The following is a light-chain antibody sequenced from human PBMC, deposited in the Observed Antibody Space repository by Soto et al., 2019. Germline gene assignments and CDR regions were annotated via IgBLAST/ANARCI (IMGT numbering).Light chain of an antibody. CDR3: SSYAGSNVVV. V-gene: IGLV2-8*01. CDR1: SSDVGGYNY. CDR2: EVS. J-gene: IGLJ2*01. Sequence: QSVLTQPPSASGSPGQSVTISCTGTSSDVGGYNYVSWYQQNPGKAPKLMIYEVSKRPSGVPDRFSGSKSGNTASLTVSGLQPEDEADYYCSSYAGSNVVVFGGGTKLTVL.